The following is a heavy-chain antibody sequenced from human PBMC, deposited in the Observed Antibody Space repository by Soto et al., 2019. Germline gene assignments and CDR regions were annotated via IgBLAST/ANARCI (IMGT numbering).Heavy chain of an antibody. CDR3: ARAGYSSSWYVRY. V-gene: IGHV3-30-3*01. J-gene: IGHJ4*02. CDR1: GFTFSSYA. CDR2: ISYDGSNK. D-gene: IGHD6-13*01. Sequence: QVQLVESGGGVVQPGRSLRLSCAASGFTFSSYAMHWVRQAPGKGLEWVAVISYDGSNKYYADSVKGRFTISRDNSKNTLYLQMNSLRAEDTAVYYCARAGYSSSWYVRYWGQGTLVPVSS.